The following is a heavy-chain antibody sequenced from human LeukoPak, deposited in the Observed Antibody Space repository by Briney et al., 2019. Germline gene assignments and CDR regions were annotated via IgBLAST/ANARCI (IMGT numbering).Heavy chain of an antibody. D-gene: IGHD5-12*01. V-gene: IGHV3-23*01. CDR1: GFTFSIYA. CDR3: AKEWIKE. J-gene: IGHJ4*02. CDR2: ISNSGGT. Sequence: GGSLRLSCAASGFTFSIYAMTWVRQAPGKGLEWVSSISNSGGTYYADSVKGRFTIPRDNSKNTLYLQMNSLRAEDTAVYYCAKEWIKEGGQGTLVTVSS.